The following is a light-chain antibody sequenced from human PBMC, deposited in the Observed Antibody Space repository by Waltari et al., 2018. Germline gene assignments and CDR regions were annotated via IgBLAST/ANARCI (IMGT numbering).Light chain of an antibody. CDR2: INSDGSH. V-gene: IGLV4-69*01. CDR3: QAWGTGIV. J-gene: IGLJ3*02. CDR1: SGHTNYA. Sequence: QLVLTQSPSASASLGASVKFTCTLSSGHTNYAVAWHQQLPGKGPRFLMKINSDGSHNKGAGSPERFSGSSSGAERFLTISSLQSEDEADYYCQAWGTGIVFGGGTKLTVL.